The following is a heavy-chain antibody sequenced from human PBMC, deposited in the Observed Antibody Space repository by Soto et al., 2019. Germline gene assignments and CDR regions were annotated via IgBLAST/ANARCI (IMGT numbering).Heavy chain of an antibody. CDR1: GGSISSSSYY. Sequence: SQTLSLTCTVSGGSISSSSYYWGWIRQPPGKGLEWVGSIYYSGSTYYNPSLKSRVTISVDTSKNQFSLKLSSVTAADTAVYYFMLRYVDWVGPTIWGQGTIVIVS. J-gene: IGHJ3*02. D-gene: IGHD3-9*01. CDR2: IYYSGST. V-gene: IGHV4-39*01. CDR3: MLRYVDWVGPTI.